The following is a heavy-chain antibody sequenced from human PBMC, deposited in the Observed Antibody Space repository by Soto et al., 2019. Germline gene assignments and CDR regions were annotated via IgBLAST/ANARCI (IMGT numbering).Heavy chain of an antibody. V-gene: IGHV3-23*01. CDR1: GLTFSSFA. D-gene: IGHD6-13*01. Sequence: VQLLESGGGEVQPGGSLRLSCAASGLTFSSFAMSWVRQAPGKGLEWVSGISGSGGSTYHADSVKGRFIISRDNSKNGLYLQMNSVRAEDTAVYYCAKGHSSSPSPQYYYYGMDVWGQGTTVTVSS. J-gene: IGHJ6*02. CDR3: AKGHSSSPSPQYYYYGMDV. CDR2: ISGSGGST.